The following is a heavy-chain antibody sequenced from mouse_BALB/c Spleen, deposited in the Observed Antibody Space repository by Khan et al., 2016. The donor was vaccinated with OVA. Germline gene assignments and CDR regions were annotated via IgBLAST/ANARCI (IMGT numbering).Heavy chain of an antibody. CDR2: ISSGGST. Sequence: EVRLVESGGDLVKPGGSLKLSCAASGFTFSSYVMSWVRQTPEKRLEWVASISSGGSTYYPDSVKGRFTISRDNARNILYLQMSSLSSEHPAMYYCAREAYRYDEYYFDYWGHGTTLTVSS. J-gene: IGHJ2*01. CDR3: AREAYRYDEYYFDY. CDR1: GFTFSSYV. D-gene: IGHD2-14*01. V-gene: IGHV5-6-5*01.